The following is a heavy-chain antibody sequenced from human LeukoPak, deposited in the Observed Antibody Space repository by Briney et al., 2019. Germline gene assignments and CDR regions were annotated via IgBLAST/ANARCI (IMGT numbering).Heavy chain of an antibody. CDR3: ARLFFVIDT. Sequence: SETLSLTCTVSGASISNRAYYWLWLRQPPGEGLECIGTVHYSGSTFYSPSLKSRVNISVDPSKYQFSLQLSSVTAADTAVYYCARLFFVIDTWGQGTLVTVSS. D-gene: IGHD3-3*01. J-gene: IGHJ5*02. CDR2: VHYSGST. CDR1: GASISNRAYY. V-gene: IGHV4-39*01.